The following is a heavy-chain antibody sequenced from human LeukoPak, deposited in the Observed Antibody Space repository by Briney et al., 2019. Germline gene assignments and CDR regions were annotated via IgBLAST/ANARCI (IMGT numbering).Heavy chain of an antibody. Sequence: PGGSLRLSCAASGLTVSTNCMNWVRQAPGKGLEWVSVIYNGVTIHYADSVKGRFTISSDNSKNTVYLQMNSPRAEDTAIYYCILTTVTTSAEYWGQGTLVTVSS. J-gene: IGHJ4*02. V-gene: IGHV3-53*01. D-gene: IGHD4-17*01. CDR1: GLTVSTNC. CDR2: IYNGVTI. CDR3: ILTTVTTSAEY.